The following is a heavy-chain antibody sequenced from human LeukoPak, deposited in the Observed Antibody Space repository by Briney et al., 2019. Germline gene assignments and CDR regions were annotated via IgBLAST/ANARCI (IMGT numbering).Heavy chain of an antibody. CDR1: GYTFTNFA. J-gene: IGHJ4*02. CDR2: ISVYNGNT. CDR3: ARVDMRHNSGWYLDGFDY. D-gene: IGHD6-19*01. V-gene: IGHV1-18*01. Sequence: ASVKVSCKASGYTFTNFAISWVRQAPGQGLEWMGWISVYNGNTKYAQKLQGRVTITADTSTNTAYMELRSLRSDDTAVYYCARVDMRHNSGWYLDGFDYWGQGTQVTVSS.